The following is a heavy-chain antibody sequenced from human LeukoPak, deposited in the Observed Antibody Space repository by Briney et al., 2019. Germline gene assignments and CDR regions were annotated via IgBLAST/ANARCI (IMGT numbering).Heavy chain of an antibody. CDR1: GFTFSNCA. D-gene: IGHD4-17*01. J-gene: IGHJ4*02. CDR3: ARADYGDYGVDY. V-gene: IGHV3-30*04. Sequence: GRSLRLSCAASGFTFSNCAMHWVRQAPGKGLEWVAVIFNDGSNKYYADSLKGRFSISRDNAKNSVYLQMISLRAEDTAIYYCARADYGDYGVDYWGQGTLVTVSS. CDR2: IFNDGSNK.